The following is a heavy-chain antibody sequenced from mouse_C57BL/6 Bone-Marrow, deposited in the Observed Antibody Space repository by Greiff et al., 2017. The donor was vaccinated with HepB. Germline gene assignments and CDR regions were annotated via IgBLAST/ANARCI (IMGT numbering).Heavy chain of an antibody. CDR3: ANNLTTTENAMDY. CDR2: IWSGGST. CDR1: GFSLTSYG. D-gene: IGHD1-1*01. Sequence: VQLQESGPGLVQPSQSLSITCTVSGFSLTSYGVHWVRQPPGKGLEWLGVIWSGGSTDYNAAFISRLSISKDNSKSQVFFKMNSLQADDTAIYYCANNLTTTENAMDYWGQGTSVTVSS. J-gene: IGHJ4*01. V-gene: IGHV2-4*01.